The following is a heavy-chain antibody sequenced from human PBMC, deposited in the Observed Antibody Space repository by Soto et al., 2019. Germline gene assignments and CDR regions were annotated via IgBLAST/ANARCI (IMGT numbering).Heavy chain of an antibody. Sequence: QVQLVQSGAELKKPGASVKVACKASGYKFTTYFIHWVRQAPGQGLEWMGMIQPSGDTGYALKYRGRVTMTIDTSTTTAYMELRNLTSEDMDVYFSVRGYCTTSPCSGDFQFWGQGTRVTVSS. V-gene: IGHV1-46*01. J-gene: IGHJ1*01. CDR1: GYKFTTYF. CDR3: VRGYCTTSPCSGDFQF. CDR2: IQPSGDT. D-gene: IGHD2-15*01.